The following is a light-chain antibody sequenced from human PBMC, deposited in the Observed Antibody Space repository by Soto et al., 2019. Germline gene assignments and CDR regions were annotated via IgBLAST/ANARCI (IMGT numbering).Light chain of an antibody. CDR2: GNK. V-gene: IGLV1-40*01. J-gene: IGLJ1*01. CDR1: SSNIGAGYD. CDR3: QSYDSSLSVSYV. Sequence: QSVLTQPPSVSWAPGQRVTISCTGSSSNIGAGYDVHWYQQRPGTAPKLLIYGNKNRPSGVPDRFSGSKSGTSASLAITGLQAEDEADYYCQSYDSSLSVSYVFGTGTKVTVL.